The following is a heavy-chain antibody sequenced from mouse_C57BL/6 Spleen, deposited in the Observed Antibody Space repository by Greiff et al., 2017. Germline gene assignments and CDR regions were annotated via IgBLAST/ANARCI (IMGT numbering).Heavy chain of an antibody. J-gene: IGHJ1*03. CDR3: ARFYYYDWYFDV. V-gene: IGHV1-69*01. CDR1: GYTFTSYW. CDR2: LDPSDSYT. D-gene: IGHD1-1*01. Sequence: QVQLQQPGAELVMPGASVKLSCKASGYTFTSYWMHWVKQRPGQGLEWIGELDPSDSYTNYNQKFKGKSTLTVDKSSSTAYMQLSSLTSEDSAVYYCARFYYYDWYFDVWGTGTTVTVAS.